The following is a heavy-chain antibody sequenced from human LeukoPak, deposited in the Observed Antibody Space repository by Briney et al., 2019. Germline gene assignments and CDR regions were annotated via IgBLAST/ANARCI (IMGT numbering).Heavy chain of an antibody. D-gene: IGHD3-10*01. V-gene: IGHV4-59*01. CDR2: IYYSGST. J-gene: IGHJ6*03. CDR1: GGSISSYY. Sequence: PSETLSLTCTVSGGSISSYYWSWIRQPPGKGLEWIGYIYYSGSTNYNPSLKSRVTISVDTSKNQFSLKLSSVTAADTAVYYCARDRYGLWFGESHYYMDVWGKGTTVTISS. CDR3: ARDRYGLWFGESHYYMDV.